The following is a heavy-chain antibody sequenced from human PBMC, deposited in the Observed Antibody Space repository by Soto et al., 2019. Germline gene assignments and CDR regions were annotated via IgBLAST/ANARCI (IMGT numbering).Heavy chain of an antibody. J-gene: IGHJ6*02. V-gene: IGHV3-48*03. CDR1: GFTFSSHE. CDR2: ISSSGSTR. D-gene: IGHD3-10*01. CDR3: VAGGWGMDV. Sequence: PGWSLRLSCAASGFTFSSHEMNWVRQAPGKGLEWVSYISSSGSTRYYADSVKGRFSISRDNAKNSLYLQMNSLRDEDTAVYYCVAGGWGMDVWGQGTKVTVS.